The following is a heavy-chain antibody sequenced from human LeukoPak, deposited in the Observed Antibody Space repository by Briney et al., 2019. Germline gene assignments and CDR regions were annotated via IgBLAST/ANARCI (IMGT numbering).Heavy chain of an antibody. CDR1: GGSISSYY. V-gene: IGHV4-4*07. J-gene: IGHJ5*02. CDR3: ARVDSYGFSFWFDP. CDR2: IYTSGST. Sequence: SETLSLTCTVSGGSISSYYWSWIRQPAGKGLEWIGRIYTSGSTNYNPSLKSRVTTSVDTSKNQFSLKPSSVTAADTAVYYCARVDSYGFSFWFDPWGQGTLVTVSS. D-gene: IGHD5-18*01.